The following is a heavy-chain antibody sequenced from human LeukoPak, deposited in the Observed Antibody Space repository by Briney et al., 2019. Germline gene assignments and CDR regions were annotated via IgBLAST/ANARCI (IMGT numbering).Heavy chain of an antibody. J-gene: IGHJ4*02. V-gene: IGHV3-30-3*01. CDR2: ISYDGSNK. Sequence: PGGSLRLSCAASGFTFSSYAMHWVRQAPGKGLEWVAVISYDGSNKYYADSVKGRFTISRDNSKNTLYLQMNSLRAEDTAVYYCARDTGLLWFGESQGYFDYWGRGTLVTVSS. D-gene: IGHD3-10*01. CDR1: GFTFSSYA. CDR3: ARDTGLLWFGESQGYFDY.